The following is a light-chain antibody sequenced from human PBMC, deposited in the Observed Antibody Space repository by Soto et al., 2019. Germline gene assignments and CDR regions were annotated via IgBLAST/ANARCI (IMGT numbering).Light chain of an antibody. V-gene: IGKV1-39*01. Sequence: DIQMTQSPTSLSASVGDRVTITCRASQTISNHLNWYQQKPGKAPKLLIYTASSLQSGVPSRFSGSGSGTDFTLTISSLQPEDVATYYCHQTYSTQWTFGQGTKVEIK. CDR2: TAS. CDR1: QTISNH. J-gene: IGKJ1*01. CDR3: HQTYSTQWT.